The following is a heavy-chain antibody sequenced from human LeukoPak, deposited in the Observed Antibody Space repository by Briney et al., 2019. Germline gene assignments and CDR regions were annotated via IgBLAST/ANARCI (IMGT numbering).Heavy chain of an antibody. CDR2: INGDGTSTST. CDR1: GFTFSTYW. CDR3: ARDRDYGAPDY. Sequence: PGGSLRLSCAASGFTFSTYWMHWVRQAPGKGLVWVSCINGDGTSTSTSYADSVKGRFTISRDNAKNTLYLHMNTLRAEDTAVYYCARDRDYGAPDYWGQGTLVTVSS. V-gene: IGHV3-74*01. D-gene: IGHD4-17*01. J-gene: IGHJ4*02.